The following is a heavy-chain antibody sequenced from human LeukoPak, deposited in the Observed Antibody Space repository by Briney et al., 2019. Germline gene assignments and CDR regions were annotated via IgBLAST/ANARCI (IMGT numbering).Heavy chain of an antibody. V-gene: IGHV3-23*01. CDR1: GFAFSVYA. CDR3: AKAYCSGGSCYGNWFDP. Sequence: GGSLRLSCAASGFAFSVYAMSWVRQAPGKGLEWVSAISSNGVYTVYADSVKGRFTISRDNSKNTLYLQMNSLRAEDTAVYYCAKAYCSGGSCYGNWFDPWGQGTLVTVSS. CDR2: ISSNGVYT. D-gene: IGHD2-15*01. J-gene: IGHJ5*02.